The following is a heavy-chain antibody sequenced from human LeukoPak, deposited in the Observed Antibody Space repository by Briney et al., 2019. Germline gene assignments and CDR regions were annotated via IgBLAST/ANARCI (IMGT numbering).Heavy chain of an antibody. D-gene: IGHD3-3*01. CDR1: GGSISSSSYY. CDR2: IYYSGST. J-gene: IGHJ5*02. CDR3: ARRYYDFWSGYHWFDP. Sequence: SETLSLTCTVSGGSISSSSYYWGWIRQPPGKGLEWIGSIYYSGSTYYNPSLKSRVTISVDTSKNQFSLKLSSVTAADTAVYYCARRYYDFWSGYHWFDPWGQGTLVTVSS. V-gene: IGHV4-39*01.